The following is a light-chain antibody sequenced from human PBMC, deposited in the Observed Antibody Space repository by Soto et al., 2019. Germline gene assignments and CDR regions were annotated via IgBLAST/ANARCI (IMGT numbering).Light chain of an antibody. Sequence: EIVLTQSPATLSVSPGERATLSCRASQSVGSGLAWYQQKPGRAPRLVVHSASARAPGFPARFSASGSGADFTLTISNLQSEDFAVYYCQQYTNWPPITFGQGTRLAIK. CDR2: SAS. CDR1: QSVGSG. V-gene: IGKV3-15*01. J-gene: IGKJ5*01. CDR3: QQYTNWPPIT.